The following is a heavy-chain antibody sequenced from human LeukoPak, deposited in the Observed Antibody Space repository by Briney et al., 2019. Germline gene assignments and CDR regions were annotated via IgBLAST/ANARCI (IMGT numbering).Heavy chain of an antibody. D-gene: IGHD3-10*01. J-gene: IGHJ4*02. V-gene: IGHV3-30*04. Sequence: GGSLRLSCAASEFTFSNYALHWVRQAPGKGLEWVAVISHDVKTTYYADSAKGRFTISRDNSRNTVFLQMNRLRPEDTAVYYCVKEAYYGWGSSPTFYFDYWGQGTRVTVSS. CDR3: VKEAYYGWGSSPTFYFDY. CDR1: EFTFSNYA. CDR2: ISHDVKTT.